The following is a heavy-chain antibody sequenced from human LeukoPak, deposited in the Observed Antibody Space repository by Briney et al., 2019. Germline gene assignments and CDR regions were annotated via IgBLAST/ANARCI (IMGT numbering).Heavy chain of an antibody. CDR2: IYHRGST. CDR1: AYSISSDYY. CDR3: ARHSETIVGSVDF. J-gene: IGHJ4*02. Sequence: SETLSLTCAVSAYSISSDYYWSWIRQPPGKGLEWIGSIYHRGSTYYDSSLKSRVTISIDTSKNQFSLKVTSVTAADSAVYYCARHSETIVGSVDFWGQGTLVTVSS. V-gene: IGHV4-38-2*01. D-gene: IGHD3-3*01.